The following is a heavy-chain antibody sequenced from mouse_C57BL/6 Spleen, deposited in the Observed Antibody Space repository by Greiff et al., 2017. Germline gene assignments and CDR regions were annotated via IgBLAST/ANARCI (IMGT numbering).Heavy chain of an antibody. D-gene: IGHD1-1*01. CDR3: AREGDYYGSSGWFAY. V-gene: IGHV1-69*01. CDR1: GYTFTSYW. CDR2: IDPSDSYT. Sequence: QVHVKQPGAELVMPGASVKLSCKASGYTFTSYWMHWVKQRPGQGLEWIGEIDPSDSYTNYNQKFKGKSTLTVDKSSSTAYMQLSSLTSEDSAVYYCAREGDYYGSSGWFAYWGQGTLVTVSA. J-gene: IGHJ3*01.